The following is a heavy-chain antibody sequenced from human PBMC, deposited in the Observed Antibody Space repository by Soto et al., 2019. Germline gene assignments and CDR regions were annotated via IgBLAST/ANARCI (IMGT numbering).Heavy chain of an antibody. D-gene: IGHD4-4*01. V-gene: IGHV1-8*01. Sequence: GASVKVSCKASGSTLPIYEINWVRQATGPGLEWMRWMNPNSVNTGYAQNFQGRVTMTRNTSICTVSMELSCVRSEDTAVYYCARGYTNYRSSVVDVGGQGATVTVSS. CDR3: ARGYTNYRSSVVDV. J-gene: IGHJ6*02. CDR1: GSTLPIYE. CDR2: MNPNSVNT.